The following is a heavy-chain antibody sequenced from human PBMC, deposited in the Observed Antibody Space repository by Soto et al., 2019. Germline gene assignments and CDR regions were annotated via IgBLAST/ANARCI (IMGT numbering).Heavy chain of an antibody. CDR2: IRSKAYGGTT. D-gene: IGHD3-3*01. Sequence: GGSLRLSCTASGFTFGDYAMSWFRQAPGKGLEWVGFIRSKAYGGTTEYAASVKGRFTISRDDSKSIAYLQMNSLKTEDTAVYYCTLPFTIFGVVNIDYWGQGTLVTVSS. V-gene: IGHV3-49*03. J-gene: IGHJ4*02. CDR1: GFTFGDYA. CDR3: TLPFTIFGVVNIDY.